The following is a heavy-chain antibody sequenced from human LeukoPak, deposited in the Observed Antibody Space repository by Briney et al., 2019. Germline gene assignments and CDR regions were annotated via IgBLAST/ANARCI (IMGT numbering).Heavy chain of an antibody. Sequence: GGSLRLSCAASGFTFSSYAMSWVRQAPGKGLEWVSAISGSGGSTYYADSVKGRFTISRDNSKNTLYLQMSSLRAEDTAVYFCARDGPASVSYYYGMDVWGQGTTVTVSS. V-gene: IGHV3-23*01. D-gene: IGHD5/OR15-5a*01. J-gene: IGHJ6*02. CDR3: ARDGPASVSYYYGMDV. CDR2: ISGSGGST. CDR1: GFTFSSYA.